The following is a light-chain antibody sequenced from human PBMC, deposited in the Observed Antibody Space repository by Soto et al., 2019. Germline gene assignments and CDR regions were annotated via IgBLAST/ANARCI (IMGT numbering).Light chain of an antibody. V-gene: IGKV1-5*01. J-gene: IGKJ5*01. CDR3: QQYNTYST. CDR1: QSISSW. Sequence: DIQMTQSPSTLSASVGDRVTLTCRASQSISSWLAWYQKKPGKAPHLLIYDASSLTSGVPARFSGSGSGTEFTLTISSLQPDDFATYYCQQYNTYSTFGQGTLLEIK. CDR2: DAS.